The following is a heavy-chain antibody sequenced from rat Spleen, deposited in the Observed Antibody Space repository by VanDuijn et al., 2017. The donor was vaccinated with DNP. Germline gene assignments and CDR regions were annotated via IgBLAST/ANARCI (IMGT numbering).Heavy chain of an antibody. Sequence: EVQLQESGPGLVRPSQSLSLTCSVTGSSITSNYWAWIRKFPGNKMEWMGYISYIGSTGYNPSLKSRISITRVTSKNQFFLHLNSVTTEDTATYYCARWVRYFDSWGQGVMVTVSS. CDR1: GSSITSNY. V-gene: IGHV3-1*01. J-gene: IGHJ2*01. CDR3: ARWVRYFDS. CDR2: ISYIGST. D-gene: IGHD1-1*01.